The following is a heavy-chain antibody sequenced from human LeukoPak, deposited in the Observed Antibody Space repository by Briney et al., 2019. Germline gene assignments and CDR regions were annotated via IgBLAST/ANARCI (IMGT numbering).Heavy chain of an antibody. Sequence: GGSLRLSCAASGFTFSSYSMKWVRQAPGKGLEWLSFISSGSGTIYYADSVKGRFTISRDNAKNSLFLHMNSLRDEDTAVYYCARITGSGDYYFDYWGQGTLVTVSS. CDR3: ARITGSGDYYFDY. CDR2: ISSGSGTI. CDR1: GFTFSSYS. J-gene: IGHJ4*02. D-gene: IGHD2-8*02. V-gene: IGHV3-48*02.